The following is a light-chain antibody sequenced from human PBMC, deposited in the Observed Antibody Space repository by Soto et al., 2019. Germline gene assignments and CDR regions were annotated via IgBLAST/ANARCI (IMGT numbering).Light chain of an antibody. Sequence: EIVLTQSPGPLSLSPGERATLSCRASQTVSSSYLAWYQQKPGQAPRLLIYDASSRATGIPDRFSGSGSGTDFTLTISRLEPEDFAVYHCQQYSTSPTTFGQGTKVEIK. CDR1: QTVSSSY. J-gene: IGKJ1*01. CDR2: DAS. CDR3: QQYSTSPTT. V-gene: IGKV3-20*01.